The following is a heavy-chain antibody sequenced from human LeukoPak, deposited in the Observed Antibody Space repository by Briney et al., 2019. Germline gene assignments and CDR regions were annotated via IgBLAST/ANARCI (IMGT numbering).Heavy chain of an antibody. Sequence: GGSLRLSCAASGFTFDDYAMHWVRQAPGKGLEWVSAISGSGGSTYYADSVKGRFTISRDNSKNTLYLQMNSLRAEDTAVYYCAKAPTSTGGRNWFDPWGQGTLVTVSS. CDR1: GFTFDDYA. V-gene: IGHV3-23*01. D-gene: IGHD7-27*01. CDR2: ISGSGGST. J-gene: IGHJ5*02. CDR3: AKAPTSTGGRNWFDP.